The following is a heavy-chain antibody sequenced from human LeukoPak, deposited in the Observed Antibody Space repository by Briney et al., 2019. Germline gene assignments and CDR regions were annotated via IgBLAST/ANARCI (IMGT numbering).Heavy chain of an antibody. CDR3: AKIVAVPAAIVGYFDY. D-gene: IGHD2-2*02. J-gene: IGHJ4*02. CDR2: IYHSGST. V-gene: IGHV4-30-2*01. Sequence: SQTLSLTCAVSGGSISSGGYSWSWIRQPPGKGLEWIGYIYHSGSTYYNPSLKSRVTISVDRSKNQFSLKLSSVTAADTAVYYCAKIVAVPAAIVGYFDYWGQGILVTVSS. CDR1: GGSISSGGYS.